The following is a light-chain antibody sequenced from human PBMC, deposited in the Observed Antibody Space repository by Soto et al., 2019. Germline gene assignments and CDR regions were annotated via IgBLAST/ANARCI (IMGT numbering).Light chain of an antibody. CDR2: DVS. V-gene: IGLV2-14*01. J-gene: IGLJ1*01. CDR1: SSDFGAYNS. CDR3: LSYTSTTTYV. Sequence: QSVLTQPASVSGSPGQSITISCTGTSSDFGAYNSVSWYQQRPGKAPKLMIHDVSNRPSGVSNRFSASKSGNTASLTISGLQAEDEADYYRLSYTSTTTYVFGTGTKVTVL.